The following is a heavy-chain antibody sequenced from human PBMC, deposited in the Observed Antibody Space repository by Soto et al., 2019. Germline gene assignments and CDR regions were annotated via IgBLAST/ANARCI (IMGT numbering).Heavy chain of an antibody. D-gene: IGHD3-10*01. CDR2: IYYSGST. J-gene: IGHJ6*02. Sequence: PSETLSLSCTVSGCSVSSSSYYWGWIRQPPGKGLEWIGSIYYSGSTYYNPSLKSRVAMSVDTSKNQFSLKLSSVTAADTAVYYCARQGVTMVRGVIIIPGNYYYYGMDVWGQGTTVTVSS. CDR3: ARQGVTMVRGVIIIPGNYYYYGMDV. V-gene: IGHV4-39*01. CDR1: GCSVSSSSYY.